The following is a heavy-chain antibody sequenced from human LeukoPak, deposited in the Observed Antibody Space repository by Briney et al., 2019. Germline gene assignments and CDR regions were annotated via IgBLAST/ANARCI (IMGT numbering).Heavy chain of an antibody. J-gene: IGHJ4*02. CDR3: ATHVVRGVILGY. D-gene: IGHD3-10*01. V-gene: IGHV1-24*01. Sequence: ASVKVSCKVSGYTLTELSMHWVRQAPGKGLERMGGFDPEDGETIYAQKFQGRVTMTEDTSTGTAYMELSSLRSEDTAVYYCATHVVRGVILGYWGQGTLVTVSS. CDR1: GYTLTELS. CDR2: FDPEDGET.